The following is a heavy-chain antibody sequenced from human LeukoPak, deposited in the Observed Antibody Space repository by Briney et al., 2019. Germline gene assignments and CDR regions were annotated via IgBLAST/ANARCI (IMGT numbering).Heavy chain of an antibody. D-gene: IGHD1-26*01. CDR2: MNPSGGNT. CDR3: ARVYSGSYFSPSLLDY. J-gene: IGHJ4*02. Sequence: ASVKVSCKASGYTFTSYDINWVRRATGQGLEWMGWMNPSGGNTGYAQKFQGRVTMTRNTSISTAYMELSSLRSEDTAVYYCARVYSGSYFSPSLLDYWGQGTLVTVSS. V-gene: IGHV1-8*01. CDR1: GYTFTSYD.